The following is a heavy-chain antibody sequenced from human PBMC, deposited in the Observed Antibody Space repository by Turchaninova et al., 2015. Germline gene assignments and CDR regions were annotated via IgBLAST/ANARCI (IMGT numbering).Heavy chain of an antibody. CDR2: ISGSGGST. D-gene: IGHD4-17*01. CDR1: VRTLSSYA. CDR3: AKAAYGDFFGVDY. Sequence: EVRMLGSGGGLFRPGGALGQFWGESCCASVRTLSSYASSWVRQAPGKGLEWGSTISGSGGSTYYADSVKGRFTNSRDKSKNTLYLLMNSLRAEDTAVYYCAKAAYGDFFGVDYWGQGTLVTVSS. J-gene: IGHJ4*02. V-gene: IGHV3-23*01.